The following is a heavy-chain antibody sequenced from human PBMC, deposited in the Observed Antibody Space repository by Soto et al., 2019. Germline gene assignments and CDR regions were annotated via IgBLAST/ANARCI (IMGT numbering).Heavy chain of an antibody. CDR3: AKDYYQPIVVGLFDY. J-gene: IGHJ4*02. D-gene: IGHD1-26*01. CDR1: GFTFSSYA. V-gene: IGHV3-23*01. CDR2: ISGSGGST. Sequence: GWSLRLSCAASGFTFSSYAMSWVRQAPGKGLEWVSGISGSGGSTYYADSVKGRFTISRDNSKNTLYLQMNSLRAEDTAVYYCAKDYYQPIVVGLFDYWGQGTLVTVSS.